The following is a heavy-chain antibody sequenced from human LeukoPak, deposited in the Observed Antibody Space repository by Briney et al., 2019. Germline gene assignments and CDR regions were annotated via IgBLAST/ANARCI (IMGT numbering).Heavy chain of an antibody. CDR2: IYHSGST. Sequence: SQTLSLTCAVSGGSISSGGYSWSWIRQPPGKGLEWIGYIYHSGSTYYNPSLESRVTISVDTSKNQFSLKLSSVTAADTAVYYCARLYSNYDFWSGYYTHYYYGMDVWGQGTTVTVSS. D-gene: IGHD3-3*01. CDR1: GGSISSGGYS. J-gene: IGHJ6*02. V-gene: IGHV4-30-2*01. CDR3: ARLYSNYDFWSGYYTHYYYGMDV.